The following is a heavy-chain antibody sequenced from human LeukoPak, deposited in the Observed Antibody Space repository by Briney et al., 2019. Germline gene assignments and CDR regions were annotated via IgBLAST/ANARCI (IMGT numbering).Heavy chain of an antibody. D-gene: IGHD2-2*01. CDR3: ATATQPRGYFLH. V-gene: IGHV1-18*01. CDR1: GYTFTTYS. Sequence: ASVKVSCKASGYTFTTYSLAWVRQAPGQSLEWMGWISVNNGGTNYAQSFQDRVTLARDTSTNTAYLELRSLRSDDTAIIYCATATQPRGYFLHWGQGTLVTVSS. J-gene: IGHJ1*01. CDR2: ISVNNGGT.